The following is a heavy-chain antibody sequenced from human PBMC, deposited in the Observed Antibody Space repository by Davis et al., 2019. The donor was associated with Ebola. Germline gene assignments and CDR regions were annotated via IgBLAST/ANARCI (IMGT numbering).Heavy chain of an antibody. V-gene: IGHV3-30-3*01. J-gene: IGHJ6*04. CDR3: AKEYLGTLTDV. CDR1: GFTFSSYA. D-gene: IGHD1-26*01. CDR2: ISYDGSNK. Sequence: PGGSLKISCAASGFTFSSYAMHWVRQAPGKGLEWVAVISYDGSNKYYADSVKGRFTISRDNSKNTLYLQMNSLRAEDTAVYYCAKEYLGTLTDVWGKGTTVTVSS.